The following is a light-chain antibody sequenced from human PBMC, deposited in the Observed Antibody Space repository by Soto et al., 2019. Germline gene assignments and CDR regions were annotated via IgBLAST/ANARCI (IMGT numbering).Light chain of an antibody. CDR3: SSFTTSSTFV. V-gene: IGLV2-14*01. J-gene: IGLJ1*01. CDR1: SSDVGRYDY. CDR2: DVS. Sequence: QSALAQPASVSGSPGQSITISCTGTSSDVGRYDYVSWFQQHPGKTPKLLFYDVSNWPSGASDRFSGSKSGNTASLTISGLQPEDEADYYCSSFTTSSTFVFGTGTKVTVL.